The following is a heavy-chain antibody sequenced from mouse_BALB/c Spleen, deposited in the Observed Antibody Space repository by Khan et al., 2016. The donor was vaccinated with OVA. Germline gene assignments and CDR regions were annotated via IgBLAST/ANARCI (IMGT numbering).Heavy chain of an antibody. CDR1: GFTFSDYY. D-gene: IGHD2-3*01. J-gene: IGHJ3*01. CDR2: LSNRGTTT. Sequence: EVELVESGGGLVQPGGSLKLSCATSGFTFSDYYMYWVRQPPEKRLEWVAYLSNRGTTTYYPDTVRGRFTISRDNAKNTLYLHMSRLEAEDTAMYYCAREGYDGGLAYWGQGTLVTVSA. CDR3: AREGYDGGLAY. V-gene: IGHV5-12*02.